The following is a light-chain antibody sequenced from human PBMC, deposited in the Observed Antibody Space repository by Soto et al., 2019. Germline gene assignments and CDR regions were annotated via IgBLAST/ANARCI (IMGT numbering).Light chain of an antibody. J-gene: IGLJ2*01. CDR1: DIGRKG. CDR3: QVWDSGSSHVV. Sequence: SYELTQPPSVSVAPGKTTSITCGGNDIGRKGVHWYQQKPGQAPVLVIYSDTDLPPVIPERFSGSNSANLATLTISRVEAGDEADYYCQVWDSGSSHVVFGGRTKLTVL. CDR2: SDT. V-gene: IGLV3-21*01.